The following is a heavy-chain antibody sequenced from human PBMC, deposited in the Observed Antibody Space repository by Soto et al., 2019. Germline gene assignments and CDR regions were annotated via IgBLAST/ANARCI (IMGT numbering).Heavy chain of an antibody. J-gene: IGHJ4*02. CDR3: VKDFRGGYDWTHD. Sequence: EVQLLESGGDLVQPGGSLRLSCAPSGFTFSNYAISWVRQAPGKGLEWVSLIRGSGGPTNYADSVKGRFTVSRDNSKNMLFLQMNSLRAEDTAVYYCVKDFRGGYDWTHDWGQGTLVTVSS. D-gene: IGHD5-12*01. CDR1: GFTFSNYA. CDR2: IRGSGGPT. V-gene: IGHV3-23*01.